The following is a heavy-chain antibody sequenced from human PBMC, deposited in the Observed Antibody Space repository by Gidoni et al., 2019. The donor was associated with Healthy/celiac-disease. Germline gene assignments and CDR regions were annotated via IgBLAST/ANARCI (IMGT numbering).Heavy chain of an antibody. CDR1: GFTFSSYS. D-gene: IGHD3-22*01. V-gene: IGHV3-21*01. J-gene: IGHJ4*02. CDR2: ISSSGSTI. CDR3: ARVNYYDSSGDY. Sequence: EVQLVESGGGLVKPGGSLSLSCAASGFTFSSYSMNWGRQAPGKGLEWVSSISSSGSTIYYADSVKGRFTISRDNAKNSLYLQMNSLRAEDTAVYYCARVNYYDSSGDYWGQGTLVTVSS.